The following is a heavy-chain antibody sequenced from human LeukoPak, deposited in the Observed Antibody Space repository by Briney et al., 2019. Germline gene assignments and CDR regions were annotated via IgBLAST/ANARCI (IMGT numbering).Heavy chain of an antibody. J-gene: IGHJ4*02. Sequence: PGGSLRLSCAASGFTFSTYGMHWVRQAPGKGLEWVAYIQNDGSNKYYADSVKGRFTISRDNSKNTLYLQMNSLRAEDTAVYYSAKVIRPTYYYGSGPYYFDYWGQGTLVTVSS. CDR1: GFTFSTYG. D-gene: IGHD3-10*01. V-gene: IGHV3-30*02. CDR3: AKVIRPTYYYGSGPYYFDY. CDR2: IQNDGSNK.